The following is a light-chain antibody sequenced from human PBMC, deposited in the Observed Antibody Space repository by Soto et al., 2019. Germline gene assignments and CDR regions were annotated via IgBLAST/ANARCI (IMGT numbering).Light chain of an antibody. CDR3: QQYNNWPPFT. J-gene: IGKJ3*01. CDR2: GAS. Sequence: EIVMTQSPATLSVSPGERVTLSCRASQSVSSSLAWYQQKPGQAPRLLIYGASTKPTGIPARFSGSGYGTEFTLTLSSLQSEDFAVYYCQQYNNWPPFTFGPGINVDIK. V-gene: IGKV3-15*01. CDR1: QSVSSS.